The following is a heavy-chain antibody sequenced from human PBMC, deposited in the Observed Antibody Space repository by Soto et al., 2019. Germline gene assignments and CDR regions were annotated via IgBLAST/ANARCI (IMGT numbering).Heavy chain of an antibody. Sequence: EVQLVESGGGLVQPGGSLRLSCAASGVTVSSNYMSWVRQAPGKGLEWVSVIYSGGSTYYADSVKGRFTISRDDSKNTLYVPMNSLRAEDTAVYYCARHGYNYGGGYFDYWGQGTLVTVSS. CDR3: ARHGYNYGGGYFDY. CDR2: IYSGGST. D-gene: IGHD5-18*01. V-gene: IGHV3-66*04. J-gene: IGHJ4*02. CDR1: GVTVSSNY.